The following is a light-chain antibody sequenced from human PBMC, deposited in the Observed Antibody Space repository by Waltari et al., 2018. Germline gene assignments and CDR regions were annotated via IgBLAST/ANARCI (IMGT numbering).Light chain of an antibody. J-gene: IGKJ4*01. CDR2: AAS. CDR3: LQDYIFPLT. CDR1: EDIRND. V-gene: IGKV1-6*01. Sequence: GDRVTITCRASEDIRNDLGWYKQKPGKAPRLLIFAASTLQSGVPSRFSGSGSGTDFTLTISSLQPEDFATYFCLQDYIFPLTFGGGTTVEI.